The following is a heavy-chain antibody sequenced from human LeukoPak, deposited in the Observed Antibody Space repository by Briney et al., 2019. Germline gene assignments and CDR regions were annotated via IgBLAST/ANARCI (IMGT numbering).Heavy chain of an antibody. CDR3: ARGIGYAPRRHYFDH. J-gene: IGHJ4*02. Sequence: GGSLRLSCAASGFLVSSNYMGWVRQAPGKGLEWVTVIYSGANTDYADSVKGRFTISSDNSKNTLYLQMTSLKVEDTAVYYCARGIGYAPRRHYFDHWGQGVQVIASS. CDR1: GFLVSSNY. V-gene: IGHV3-53*01. D-gene: IGHD2-2*01. CDR2: IYSGANT.